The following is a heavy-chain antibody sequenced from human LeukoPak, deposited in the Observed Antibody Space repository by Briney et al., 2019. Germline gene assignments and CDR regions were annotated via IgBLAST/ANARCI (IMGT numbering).Heavy chain of an antibody. CDR2: IWYDGSNK. D-gene: IGHD2/OR15-2a*01. J-gene: IGHJ4*02. CDR3: ARGRAGAARSTNFDY. V-gene: IGHV3-33*01. Sequence: GGSLRLSCVASGFTFSSYGMHWVRQAPGKGLEWVAVIWYDGSNKYYADSVKGRFTISRDNSKNTLYLQMNSLRAEDTAVYYCARGRAGAARSTNFDYWGQGTLVTVSS. CDR1: GFTFSSYG.